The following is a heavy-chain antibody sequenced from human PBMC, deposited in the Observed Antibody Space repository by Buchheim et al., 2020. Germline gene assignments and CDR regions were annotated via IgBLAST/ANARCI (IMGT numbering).Heavy chain of an antibody. V-gene: IGHV1-46*01. J-gene: IGHJ4*02. Sequence: QVQLVQSGAEVKKPGASVKVSCKASGYNFVSHYIHWVRQAPGQGLEWMGLINPSGGSTRYAEKFQGRVTMTRDTSTGTMYMDLSSLRSEDTALYYCARTLYSTSYIDFWGQRTL. CDR3: ARTLYSTSYIDF. CDR2: INPSGGST. D-gene: IGHD6-13*01. CDR1: GYNFVSHY.